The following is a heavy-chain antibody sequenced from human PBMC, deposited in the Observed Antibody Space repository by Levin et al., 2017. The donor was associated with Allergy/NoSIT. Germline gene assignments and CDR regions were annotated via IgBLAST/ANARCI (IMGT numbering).Heavy chain of an antibody. J-gene: IGHJ2*01. Sequence: SVKVSCKASGGTFSSYAISWVRQAPGQGLEWMGRIIPILGIANYAQKFQGRVTITADKSTSTAYMELSSLRSADTAVYYCAREDVYIVATIQVGWYFDLWGRGTLVTVSS. CDR2: IIPILGIA. CDR3: AREDVYIVATIQVGWYFDL. CDR1: GGTFSSYA. V-gene: IGHV1-69*04. D-gene: IGHD5-12*01.